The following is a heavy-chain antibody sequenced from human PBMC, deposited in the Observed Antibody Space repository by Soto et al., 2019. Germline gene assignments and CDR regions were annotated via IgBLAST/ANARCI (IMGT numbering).Heavy chain of an antibody. CDR2: MNPNSGNT. J-gene: IGHJ5*02. D-gene: IGHD3-9*01. Sequence: ASVKVSCKASGYTFTSYDINWVRQATGQGLEWMGWMNPNSGNTGYAQKFQGRVTMTRNTSISTAYMELSSLRFEDTAVYYCARGRELRYFDWLLSGGNWFDPWGQGTLVTVSS. CDR3: ARGRELRYFDWLLSGGNWFDP. V-gene: IGHV1-8*01. CDR1: GYTFTSYD.